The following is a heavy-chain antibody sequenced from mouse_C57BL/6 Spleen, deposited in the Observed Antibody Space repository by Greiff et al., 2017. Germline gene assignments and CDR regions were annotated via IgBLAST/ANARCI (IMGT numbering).Heavy chain of an antibody. CDR3: ARHKAYYGSLKDAMDY. CDR1: GFTFSSYG. CDR2: ISSGGSYT. V-gene: IGHV5-6*01. D-gene: IGHD1-1*01. J-gene: IGHJ4*01. Sequence: EVQGVESGGDLVKPGGSLKLSCAASGFTFSSYGMSWVRQTPDKRLVWVATISSGGSYTYYPDSVKGRFTISRDNAKNTLYLQMSSLKSEDTAMYYCARHKAYYGSLKDAMDYWGQGTSVTVSS.